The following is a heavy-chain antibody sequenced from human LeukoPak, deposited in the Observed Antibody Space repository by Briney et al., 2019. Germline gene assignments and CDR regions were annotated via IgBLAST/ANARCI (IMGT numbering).Heavy chain of an antibody. Sequence: ASVKVSCKASGYTFTSYGISWVRQAPGQGLEWMGGIIPIFGTANYAQKFQGRVTITADESTSTAYMELSSLISEDTAVYYCARDLDDYWGQGTLVTVSS. CDR3: ARDLDDY. CDR2: IIPIFGTA. CDR1: GYTFTSYG. D-gene: IGHD3-3*01. V-gene: IGHV1-69*13. J-gene: IGHJ4*02.